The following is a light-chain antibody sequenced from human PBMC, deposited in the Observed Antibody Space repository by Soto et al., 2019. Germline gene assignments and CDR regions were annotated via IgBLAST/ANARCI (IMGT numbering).Light chain of an antibody. Sequence: QSALTQPASASGSPGQSITISCTGSSSDVGAYNFVSWYQHHPGKAPKLILYEVTTRPSGVSSRFSGSKSGNTASLTISGLQADDEANYYCSSYTSSNTPYVFGTGTKVTVL. J-gene: IGLJ1*01. V-gene: IGLV2-14*01. CDR3: SSYTSSNTPYV. CDR2: EVT. CDR1: SSDVGAYNF.